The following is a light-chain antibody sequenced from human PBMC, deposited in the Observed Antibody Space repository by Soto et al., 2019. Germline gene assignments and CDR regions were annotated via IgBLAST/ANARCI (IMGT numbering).Light chain of an antibody. CDR3: SSYTTSTTQV. V-gene: IGLV2-14*01. Sequence: SVLTQPASVSGSPGQSITISCTGTSSDVGAYNYVSWYQQYPGKAPKLIIYGVTNRPSGVSNRFSGSKTGNTASLTIFGLQAEDEADYYCSSYTTSTTQVFGGGTKVTVL. CDR1: SSDVGAYNY. CDR2: GVT. J-gene: IGLJ2*01.